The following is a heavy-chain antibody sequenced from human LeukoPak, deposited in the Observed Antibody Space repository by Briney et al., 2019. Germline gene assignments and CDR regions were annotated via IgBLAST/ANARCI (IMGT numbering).Heavy chain of an antibody. CDR2: ISSSGSTI. D-gene: IGHD3-10*01. CDR1: GFTFSSYE. Sequence: GGSLRLSCAASGFTFSSYEMNWVRQAPGKGLEWVSYISSSGSTIYYADSVKGRFTISRDNAKNSLYLQMNSLRAEDTAVYYCAREGDGSGFSGFDPWGQGTLVTVSS. CDR3: AREGDGSGFSGFDP. J-gene: IGHJ5*02. V-gene: IGHV3-48*03.